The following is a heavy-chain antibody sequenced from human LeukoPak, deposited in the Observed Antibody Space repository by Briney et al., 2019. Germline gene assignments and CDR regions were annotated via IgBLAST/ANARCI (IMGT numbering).Heavy chain of an antibody. D-gene: IGHD3-22*01. CDR1: GFTFSSYW. V-gene: IGHV3-7*03. Sequence: GGSLRLSCAASGFTFSSYWMSWVRQAPGEGLEWVANIKQDGSEKYYVDSVKGRFTISRDNAKNSLYLQMNSLRAEDTAVYYCARVTYYYDSSGYYYDHFDYWGQGTLATVSS. CDR2: IKQDGSEK. CDR3: ARVTYYYDSSGYYYDHFDY. J-gene: IGHJ4*02.